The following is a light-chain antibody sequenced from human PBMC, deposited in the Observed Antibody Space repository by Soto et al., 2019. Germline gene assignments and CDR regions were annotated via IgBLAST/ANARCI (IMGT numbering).Light chain of an antibody. J-gene: IGKJ1*01. CDR3: QQSYSTRWT. Sequence: EIVLTQSPGTLSLSPGERATLSCRASQSVSSSSLAWYQQKPGQAPRLLISGASSRAADIPDRFSGSGSGTDFTLTISSLQPEDFATYYCQQSYSTRWTFGQGTKVDIK. CDR2: GAS. V-gene: IGKV3-20*01. CDR1: QSVSSSS.